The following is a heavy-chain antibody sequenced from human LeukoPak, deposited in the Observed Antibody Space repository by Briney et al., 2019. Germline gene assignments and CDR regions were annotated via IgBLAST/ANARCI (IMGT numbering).Heavy chain of an antibody. D-gene: IGHD2-15*01. J-gene: IGHJ4*02. V-gene: IGHV4-59*01. Sequence: PSETLSLTCTVSGGSIRSYYWSWIRQPPGKGLEWIGYIHYSGSTNNHPPLESRVTISVDTSKNQFSLKLSSVTAADTAVYYCARAVGTAATLWGQGTLVTVSS. CDR1: GGSIRSYY. CDR2: IHYSGST. CDR3: ARAVGTAATL.